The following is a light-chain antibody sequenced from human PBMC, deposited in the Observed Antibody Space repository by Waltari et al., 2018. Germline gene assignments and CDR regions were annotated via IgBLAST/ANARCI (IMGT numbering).Light chain of an antibody. V-gene: IGKV1-17*01. CDR1: QVSRDD. CDR3: LQHSNYPFT. J-gene: IGKJ3*01. Sequence: DIQMTQSPSSLSASIGDRVTLTCRARQVSRDDLGWYQQKPGEAPRRLFYGASTLQTGVPSRFSGSGSGTDFTLTITSLQPEDFATYYCLQHSNYPFTFGPGTTVDVK. CDR2: GAS.